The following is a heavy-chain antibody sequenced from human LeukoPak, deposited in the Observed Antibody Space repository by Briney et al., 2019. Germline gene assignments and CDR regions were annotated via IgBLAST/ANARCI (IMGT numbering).Heavy chain of an antibody. CDR1: GYSFTSYL. CDR2: IYPGDSDT. J-gene: IGHJ3*02. Sequence: GESLKISCKGSGYSFTSYLIGGVRQMPGKGLEWMGIIYPGDSDTRYSPSFQGQVTISADESISTAYLQWSSLKASDTAMYFCARQNSYAFDIWGQGTIVTVSS. V-gene: IGHV5-51*01. CDR3: ARQNSYAFDI.